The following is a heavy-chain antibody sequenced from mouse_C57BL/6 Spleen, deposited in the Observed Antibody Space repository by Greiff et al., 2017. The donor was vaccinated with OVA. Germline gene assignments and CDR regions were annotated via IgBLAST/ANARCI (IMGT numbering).Heavy chain of an antibody. CDR2: IFPGSGST. V-gene: IGHV1-75*01. CDR1: GYTFTDYY. D-gene: IGHD4-1*01. J-gene: IGHJ2*01. CDR3: ARSILTGTRYFDY. Sequence: VQLQQSGPELVKPGASVKISCKASGYTFTDYYINWVKQRPGQGLEWIGWIFPGSGSTYYNEKFKGKATLTVDKSSSTAYMLLSSLTSEDSAVYVCARSILTGTRYFDYWGQGTTLTVSS.